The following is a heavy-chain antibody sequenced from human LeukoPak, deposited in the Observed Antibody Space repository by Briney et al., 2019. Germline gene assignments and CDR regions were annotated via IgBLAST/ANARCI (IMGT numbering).Heavy chain of an antibody. CDR3: ARQGKDSSGYLFFDY. Sequence: PSETLSLTCTVSGGSISSSSYYWGRLRQPPGKGLERSVSIYYSGSTYYNPSLKSRVAISVDTSKNQCSLKLSSVTAADTAVYYCARQGKDSSGYLFFDYWGQGTLVIVSS. D-gene: IGHD3-22*01. CDR1: GGSISSSSYY. CDR2: IYYSGST. V-gene: IGHV4-39*01. J-gene: IGHJ4*02.